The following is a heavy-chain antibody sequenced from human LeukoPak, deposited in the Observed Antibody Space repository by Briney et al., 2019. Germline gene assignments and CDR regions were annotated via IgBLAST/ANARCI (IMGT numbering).Heavy chain of an antibody. CDR1: GFTFSNYA. J-gene: IGHJ5*02. Sequence: GGSLRLSCAASGFTFSNYAMSWVRQAPGKGLEWVSGISASGGSTVYADSVKGRFTISRDNSKNTLYLQMNSLRAEDTAVYYCARVVYTAMANGNNWFDPWGQGTLVTVSS. V-gene: IGHV3-23*01. CDR2: ISASGGST. CDR3: ARVVYTAMANGNNWFDP. D-gene: IGHD5-18*01.